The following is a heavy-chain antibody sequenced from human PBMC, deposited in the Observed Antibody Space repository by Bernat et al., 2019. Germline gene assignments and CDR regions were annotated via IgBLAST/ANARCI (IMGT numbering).Heavy chain of an antibody. CDR2: INYSGRT. V-gene: IGHV4-31*03. D-gene: IGHD6-13*01. CDR1: GGPISSGDYY. J-gene: IGHJ4*02. CDR3: ARVVKRSWHNDY. Sequence: QVQLQESGPGLVKPSQTLSLTCTVSGGPISSGDYYWNWIRQHPGKGLEWIGYINYSGRTYYNPSLKSRVSISVDTSKNQFTLKLSSVTTADTAVYYCARVVKRSWHNDYWGQGTLVIVSS.